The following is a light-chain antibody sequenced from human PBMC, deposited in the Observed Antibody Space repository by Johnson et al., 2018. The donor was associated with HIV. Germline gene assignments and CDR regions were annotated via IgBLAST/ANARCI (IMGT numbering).Light chain of an antibody. J-gene: IGLJ1*01. CDR3: GTWDSGLSAHYV. Sequence: QSVLTQPPSVSAAPGQKVTISCSGSSYNIGNNYVSWYQQLPGTAPKLLIYDNNKRPSGIPDRFSGSKSGTSATLGITGLQTGDEADYYCGTWDSGLSAHYVFGTGTRVTVL. V-gene: IGLV1-51*01. CDR1: SYNIGNNY. CDR2: DNN.